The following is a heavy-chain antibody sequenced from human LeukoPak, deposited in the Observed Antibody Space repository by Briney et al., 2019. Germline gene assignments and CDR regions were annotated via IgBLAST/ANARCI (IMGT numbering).Heavy chain of an antibody. CDR1: GGSISSYY. V-gene: IGHV4-4*07. J-gene: IGHJ2*01. CDR2: IYTSGST. D-gene: IGHD3-3*01. Sequence: SETLSLTCTVSGGSISSYYWSWIRQPAGKGLEWIGRIYTSGSTNYNPSLKSRVTMSVDTSKNQFSLKLSSVTAADTAVYYCARPRITIFGVVTRSYWYFDLWGRGTLVTVSS. CDR3: ARPRITIFGVVTRSYWYFDL.